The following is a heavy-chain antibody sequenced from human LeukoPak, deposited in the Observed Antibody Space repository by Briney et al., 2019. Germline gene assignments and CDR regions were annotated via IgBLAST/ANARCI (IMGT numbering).Heavy chain of an antibody. CDR3: ARDLYYYDSSGYYDPLAFDI. CDR2: IGTSSSTI. J-gene: IGHJ3*02. CDR1: GGSISSSTYY. V-gene: IGHV3-48*02. D-gene: IGHD3-22*01. Sequence: TSETLSLTCTVSGGSISSSTYYWGWVRQAPGKGLEWVSYIGTSSSTIYYADSVKGRFTISRDNAKNSLYLQMNSLRDEDTAVYYCARDLYYYDSSGYYDPLAFDIWGQGTMVTVSS.